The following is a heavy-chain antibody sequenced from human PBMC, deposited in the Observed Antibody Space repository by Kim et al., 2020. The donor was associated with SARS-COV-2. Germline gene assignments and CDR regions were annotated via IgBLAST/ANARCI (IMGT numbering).Heavy chain of an antibody. CDR1: GYTFSSYA. V-gene: IGHV1-3*01. CDR2: ISAGYGNT. J-gene: IGHJ5*02. D-gene: IGHD1-1*01. CDR3: TRRPNTISDWLDP. Sequence: ASVKVSCKTSGYTFSSYAIHWVRQAPGQRLEWLGWISAGYGNTKYSQKFQGRLTITRDSSASTAYMELRSLTSEDTALYYCTRRPNTISDWLDPWGQGTLVTVSS.